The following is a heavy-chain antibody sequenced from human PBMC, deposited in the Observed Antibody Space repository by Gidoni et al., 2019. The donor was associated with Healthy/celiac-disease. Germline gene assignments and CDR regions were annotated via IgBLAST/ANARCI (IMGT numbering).Heavy chain of an antibody. Sequence: QVQLQQWGAGLLKPSETLSLTCAVYGGSFSGYYWSWIRPPPGKGLEWIGEINHSGSTNYNPSLKSRVTISVDTSKNQFSLKLSSVTAADTAVYYCASGKRLYYDFWSGFREMFDYWGQGTLVTVSS. D-gene: IGHD3-3*01. V-gene: IGHV4-34*01. CDR2: INHSGST. CDR3: ASGKRLYYDFWSGFREMFDY. J-gene: IGHJ4*02. CDR1: GGSFSGYY.